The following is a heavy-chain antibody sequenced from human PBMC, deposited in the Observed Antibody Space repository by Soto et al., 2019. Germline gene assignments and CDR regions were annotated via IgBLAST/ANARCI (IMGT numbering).Heavy chain of an antibody. CDR1: GGSFSGYY. CDR2: INHSGST. V-gene: IGHV4-34*01. J-gene: IGHJ3*02. Sequence: SETLSLTCAVYGGSFSGYYWSWIRQPPGKGLEWIGEINHSGSTNYNPSLKSRVTISVDTSKNQFSLKLSSVTAADTAVYYCARASAGGWNVGQEAFDIWGQGTMVTVSS. D-gene: IGHD1-1*01. CDR3: ARASAGGWNVGQEAFDI.